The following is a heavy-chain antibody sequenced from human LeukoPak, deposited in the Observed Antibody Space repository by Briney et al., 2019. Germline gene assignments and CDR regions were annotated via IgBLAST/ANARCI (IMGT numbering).Heavy chain of an antibody. J-gene: IGHJ4*02. V-gene: IGHV4-59*01. CDR2: IYYSGTT. Sequence: SETLSLTCTVSGGSISSYYWSWIRQPPGKGLEWIGYIYYSGTTNYNPSLKSRVTLSVHMSKNQVSLKLSSVTAADTAVYYCARDRANGYSDYWGQGTLVTVSS. D-gene: IGHD2-2*03. CDR3: ARDRANGYSDY. CDR1: GGSISSYY.